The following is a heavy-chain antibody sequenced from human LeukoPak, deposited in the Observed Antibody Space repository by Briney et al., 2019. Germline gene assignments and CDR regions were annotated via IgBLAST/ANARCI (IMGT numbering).Heavy chain of an antibody. CDR2: INHSGST. CDR3: ARSASMIPTL. CDR1: GGSFSGYY. Sequence: SETLSLTCAVYGGSFSGYYWSWIHQPPGKGLEWIGEINHSGSTNYNPSLKSRVTISVDTSKNQFSLKLSSVTAADTAVYYCARSASMIPTLWGQGTLVTVSS. D-gene: IGHD2/OR15-2a*01. J-gene: IGHJ4*02. V-gene: IGHV4-34*01.